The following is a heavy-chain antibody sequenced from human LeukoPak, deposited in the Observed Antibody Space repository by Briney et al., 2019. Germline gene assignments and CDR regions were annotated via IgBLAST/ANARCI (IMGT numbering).Heavy chain of an antibody. Sequence: GGSLRLSCAASGFIFSSYGMSWVRQAPGKGLEWVSGISGSGDNTYYADSVKGRFTISRDNSKNTLYLQMNSLRAEDTAVYYCAKAKYVGAGSYENNWFDPWGQGTLVTVSP. CDR3: AKAKYVGAGSYENNWFDP. J-gene: IGHJ5*02. V-gene: IGHV3-23*01. CDR1: GFIFSSYG. CDR2: ISGSGDNT. D-gene: IGHD3-10*01.